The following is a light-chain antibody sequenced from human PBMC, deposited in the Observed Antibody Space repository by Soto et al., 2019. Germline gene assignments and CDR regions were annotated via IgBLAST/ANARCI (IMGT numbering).Light chain of an antibody. CDR3: QQYGSSPMYT. V-gene: IGKV3-20*01. Sequence: EIVLTQSPGTLSLSTGERATLSCRASQVFSSSYLAWYQQKPGQAPRLLIYGASGRATGIPDRFSGSGSGTDFTLTISRLEPADFAVYYCQQYGSSPMYTFGQGTKLEIK. CDR2: GAS. CDR1: QVFSSSY. J-gene: IGKJ2*01.